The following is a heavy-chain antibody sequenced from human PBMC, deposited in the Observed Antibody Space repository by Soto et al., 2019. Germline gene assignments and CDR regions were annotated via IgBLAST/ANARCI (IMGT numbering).Heavy chain of an antibody. V-gene: IGHV1-18*01. Sequence: QVQLVQSGAGVKKPGASVQVSCKASGYTFASYAISWMRQPPGQGLEWMGWISAYNGNTNYAQKLQGRVTMTTHTSTIAAYMELRSLRSDDTAVYYCARDPPPPDYWGQGTLVTVSS. CDR2: ISAYNGNT. CDR3: ARDPPPPDY. J-gene: IGHJ4*02. CDR1: GYTFASYA.